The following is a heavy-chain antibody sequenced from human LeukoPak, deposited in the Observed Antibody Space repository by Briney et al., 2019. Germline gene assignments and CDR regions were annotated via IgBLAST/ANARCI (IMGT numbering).Heavy chain of an antibody. V-gene: IGHV1-69*13. CDR2: IIPISGTV. CDR3: ARGGTNGNDY. D-gene: IGHD2-8*01. CDR1: GGTFSSYA. J-gene: IGHJ4*02. Sequence: ASVKVSCRASGGTFSSYAISWVRQAPGQGLEWMGGIIPISGTVNYAQKFQGRVTITADESTSTAYMELSSLRSEDTAVYYCARGGTNGNDYWGQGTLVTVSS.